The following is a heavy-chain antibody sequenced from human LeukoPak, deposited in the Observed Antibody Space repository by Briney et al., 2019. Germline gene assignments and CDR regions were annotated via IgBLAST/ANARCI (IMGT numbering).Heavy chain of an antibody. J-gene: IGHJ3*02. CDR1: GGSISSYY. Sequence: SETLSLTCTVSGGSISSYYWSWIRQPPGKGLEWIGYIYTSGSTNYNPSLTSRVTISVDTSKNQFSLKLSSVTAADTAVYYCARSSRSNWYPYDAFDIWGQGTMVTVSS. V-gene: IGHV4-4*09. D-gene: IGHD6-13*01. CDR2: IYTSGST. CDR3: ARSSRSNWYPYDAFDI.